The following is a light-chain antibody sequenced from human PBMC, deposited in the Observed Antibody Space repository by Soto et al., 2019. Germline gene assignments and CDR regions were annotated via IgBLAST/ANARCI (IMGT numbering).Light chain of an antibody. CDR3: QQSYRTPLT. J-gene: IGKJ4*01. CDR2: AAS. V-gene: IGKV1-39*01. Sequence: DLQMTQSPSSLSASVGDRVTITCRASQSISSYLNWYQQKPGRAPKLLIYAASSLQSGVPSRFSGSGSGTALTLTIRSLQPEDFATYHCQQSYRTPLTFGGGTKVEIK. CDR1: QSISSY.